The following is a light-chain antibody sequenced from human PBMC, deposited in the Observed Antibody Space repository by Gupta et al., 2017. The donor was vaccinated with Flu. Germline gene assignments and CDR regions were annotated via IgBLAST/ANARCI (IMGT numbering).Light chain of an antibody. Sequence: EILLPQSPGPLSLSPWARATLSCMSSQRLSSGSLAWYQKKPGQPPRLRIYSASSRATGIPDRVSGRGSVTEFTLTVSRLEPEDFAVYYCQQYGSSPYTFGQGTKLEIK. CDR2: SAS. J-gene: IGKJ2*01. CDR1: QRLSSGS. CDR3: QQYGSSPYT. V-gene: IGKV3-20*01.